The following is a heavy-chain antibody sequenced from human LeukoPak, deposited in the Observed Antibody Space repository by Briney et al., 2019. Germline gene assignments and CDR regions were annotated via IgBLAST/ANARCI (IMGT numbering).Heavy chain of an antibody. J-gene: IGHJ4*02. Sequence: ASVKVSCKASGYTFTGYYMHWVRQAPGQGLEWMGWINPNSGGTNYAQKFQGRVTMTRDTSISTAYMELSRLRSDDTAVYYCARGIVGATLQSSRVSWGQGTLVTVSS. CDR2: INPNSGGT. V-gene: IGHV1-2*02. CDR1: GYTFTGYY. D-gene: IGHD1-26*01. CDR3: ARGIVGATLQSSRVS.